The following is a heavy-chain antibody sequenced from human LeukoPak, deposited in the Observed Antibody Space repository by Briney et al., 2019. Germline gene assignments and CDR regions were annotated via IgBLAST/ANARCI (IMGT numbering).Heavy chain of an antibody. J-gene: IGHJ4*02. V-gene: IGHV1-69*13. D-gene: IGHD1-26*01. CDR1: GGTFSSYA. CDR3: ARTSGSYPNPPDY. Sequence: SVKVSCKASGGTFSSYAISWVRQAPGQGLEWMGGIIPIFGTANYAQKFQGRVAITADESTSTAYMELSSLRSEDTAVYYCARTSGSYPNPPDYWGQGTLVTVSS. CDR2: IIPIFGTA.